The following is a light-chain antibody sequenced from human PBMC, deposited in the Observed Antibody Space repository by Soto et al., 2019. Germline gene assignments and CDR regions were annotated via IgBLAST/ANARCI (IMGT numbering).Light chain of an antibody. CDR2: AAS. J-gene: IGKJ1*01. Sequence: DIPLTQSPSFLSASVGDIVTIACRASQAISSYLAWYQQRPRQAPKLLIFAASTLQSGVPSRFSGSGSATEFTLTISSLQPEDCATYYCQQLGSYPPWTLGQGTKVDIK. CDR1: QAISSY. V-gene: IGKV1-9*01. CDR3: QQLGSYPPWT.